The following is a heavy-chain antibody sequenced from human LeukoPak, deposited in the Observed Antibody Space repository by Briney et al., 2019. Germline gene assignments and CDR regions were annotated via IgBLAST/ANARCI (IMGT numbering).Heavy chain of an antibody. D-gene: IGHD3-10*01. CDR1: GGSISSYY. Sequence: SETLSLTCTVSGGSISSYYWSWIRQPPGKGLEWIGEINHSGSTNYNPSLKSRVTISVDTSKNHFSLKLSSVTAADTAVYYCAGPGAGDLDYWGQGTLVTVSS. CDR2: INHSGST. V-gene: IGHV4-34*01. J-gene: IGHJ4*02. CDR3: AGPGAGDLDY.